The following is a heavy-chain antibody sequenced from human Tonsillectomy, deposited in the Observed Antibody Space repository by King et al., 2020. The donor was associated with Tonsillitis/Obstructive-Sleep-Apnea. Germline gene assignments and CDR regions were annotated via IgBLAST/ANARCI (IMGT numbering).Heavy chain of an antibody. CDR3: ARGRLRGVVAATRAYYGMDV. Sequence: QVQLQQWGAGLLKPSETLSLTCAVYGGSFSGYYWSWIRQPPGKGLEWIGEINHSGSTNYNPSLKSRVTISVDTSKNQFSLKLSSVTAADTAVYYCARGRLRGVVAATRAYYGMDVWGQGTTVTVSS. V-gene: IGHV4-34*01. CDR1: GGSFSGYY. CDR2: INHSGST. D-gene: IGHD2-15*01. J-gene: IGHJ6*02.